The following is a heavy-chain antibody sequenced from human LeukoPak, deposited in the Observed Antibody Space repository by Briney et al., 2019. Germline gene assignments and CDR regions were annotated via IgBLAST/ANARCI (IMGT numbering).Heavy chain of an antibody. V-gene: IGHV3-72*01. CDR1: GLSFNDYY. CDR2: TRNKAKGHTT. Sequence: PGGSLRLFCEVSGLSFNDYYIDWVRQAPGRGLEGVGRTRNKAKGHTTEYAASLEGRFTISRDGSKNSVYLQMNSLKIEDTAVYYCTRVGYYDRNGDSIDALDIWGQGTWVTVSS. D-gene: IGHD3-22*01. CDR3: TRVGYYDRNGDSIDALDI. J-gene: IGHJ3*02.